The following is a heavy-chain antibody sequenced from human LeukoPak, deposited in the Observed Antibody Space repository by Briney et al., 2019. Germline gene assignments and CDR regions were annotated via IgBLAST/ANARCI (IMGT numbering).Heavy chain of an antibody. D-gene: IGHD4-17*01. CDR1: GGSFSGYY. J-gene: IGHJ4*02. Sequence: PSETLSLTCAVYGGSFSGYYWSWIRQPPGKGLEWIGEINHSGSTNYNPSLKGRVTISVDTSKNQFSLKLSSVTAADTAVYYCARGEYGDYGWYGYWGQGTLVTVSS. CDR2: INHSGST. V-gene: IGHV4-34*01. CDR3: ARGEYGDYGWYGY.